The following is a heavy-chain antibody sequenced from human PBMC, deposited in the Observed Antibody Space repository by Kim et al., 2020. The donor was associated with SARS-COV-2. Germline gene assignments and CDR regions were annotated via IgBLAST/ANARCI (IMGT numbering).Heavy chain of an antibody. J-gene: IGHJ6*02. CDR2: FDPEDGET. CDR3: ATAQDTIFGVVPGDYYYYYGMDV. CDR1: GYTLTELS. D-gene: IGHD3-3*01. Sequence: ASVKVSCKVSGYTLTELSMHWVRQAPGKGLEWMGGFDPEDGETIYAQKFQGRVTMTEDTSTDTAYMELSSLRSEDTAVYYCATAQDTIFGVVPGDYYYYYGMDVWGQGTTVTVSS. V-gene: IGHV1-24*01.